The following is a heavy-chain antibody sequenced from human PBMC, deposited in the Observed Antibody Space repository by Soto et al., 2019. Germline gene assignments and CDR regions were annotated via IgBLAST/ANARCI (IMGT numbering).Heavy chain of an antibody. J-gene: IGHJ4*02. V-gene: IGHV4-59*01. CDR2: IYYSGST. CDR3: ARDHLGSGYYFDY. CDR1: GGSISSYY. D-gene: IGHD6-19*01. Sequence: TLSLTCTVSGGSISSYYWIWIRQPPGKGLEWIGYIYYSGSTNYNPSLKSRVTISVDTSKNQFSLKLSSVTAADTAVYYCARDHLGSGYYFDYWGQGTLVTVSS.